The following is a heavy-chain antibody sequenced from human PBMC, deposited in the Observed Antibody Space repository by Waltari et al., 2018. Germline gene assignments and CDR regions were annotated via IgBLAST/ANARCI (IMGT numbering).Heavy chain of an antibody. CDR3: ARDSGAGGPFFL. CDR1: GLSVGNNY. CDR2: IFADGTT. D-gene: IGHD1-26*01. J-gene: IGHJ4*02. V-gene: IGHV3-53*01. Sequence: ELELVQSGGGDVQPGGSRRRSCVASGLSVGNNYMNLVRQAPGKGPEYVSVIFADGTTLYARSVKGRFTISRDSSKNTVFLQMHSLGVDDTAVYYCARDSGAGGPFFLWGQGDLVTVSS.